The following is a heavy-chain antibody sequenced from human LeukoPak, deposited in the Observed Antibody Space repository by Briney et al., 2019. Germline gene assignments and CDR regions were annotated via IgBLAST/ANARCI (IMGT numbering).Heavy chain of an antibody. CDR3: ARDRYSSGKYYFDY. V-gene: IGHV3-66*01. CDR2: IYSGGST. CDR1: GFTFSSYE. J-gene: IGHJ4*02. D-gene: IGHD6-19*01. Sequence: PGGSLRLSCAASGFTFSSYEMNWVRQAPGKGLEWVSVIYSGGSTYYADSVKGRFTISRDNSKNTLYLQMNSLRAEDTAVYYCARDRYSSGKYYFDYWGQGTLVTVSS.